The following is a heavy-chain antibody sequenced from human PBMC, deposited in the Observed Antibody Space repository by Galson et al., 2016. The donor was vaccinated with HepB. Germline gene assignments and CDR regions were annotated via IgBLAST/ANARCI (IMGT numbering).Heavy chain of an antibody. J-gene: IGHJ4*02. CDR2: IDWDDGK. CDR1: GFSVTTSGMC. V-gene: IGHV2-70*11. Sequence: PALVTPTQTLTLTCRFSGFSVTTSGMCVTWIRQPPGKALEWLARIDWDDGKYYTASLKTRLTISKDPSKNEVVLTMTNMDPLDTATYYCARTTYGDYYFDSWGQGILVTVSS. D-gene: IGHD4-17*01. CDR3: ARTTYGDYYFDS.